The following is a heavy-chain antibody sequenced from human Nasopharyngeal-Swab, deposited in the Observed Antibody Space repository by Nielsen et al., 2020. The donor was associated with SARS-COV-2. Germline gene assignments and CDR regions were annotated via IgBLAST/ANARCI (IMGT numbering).Heavy chain of an antibody. Sequence: SETLSLTCAVYGGSFSGYYWSWIRQPPGKGLEWIGEINHSGSTNYNPSLKSRVTISVDTSKNQFSLKLSSVTAADTAVYYCARGRYYDILTGYYYFDYWGQGTLVTVPQ. CDR1: GGSFSGYY. J-gene: IGHJ4*02. CDR3: ARGRYYDILTGYYYFDY. CDR2: INHSGST. D-gene: IGHD3-9*01. V-gene: IGHV4-34*01.